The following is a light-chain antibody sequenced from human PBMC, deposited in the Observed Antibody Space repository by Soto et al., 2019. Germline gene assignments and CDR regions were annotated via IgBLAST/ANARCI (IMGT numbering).Light chain of an antibody. CDR1: QSVSSTY. CDR3: QQYVRSPWT. Sequence: EIVLTQSPGTLSLTPGERATLSCRASQSVSSTYLAWYQQKPGQAPRLPIDGASSRATGIPDRFSGSGSGTDFTLTISRLEPEDFAVYYCQQYVRSPWTFGQGTKVEIK. V-gene: IGKV3-20*01. CDR2: GAS. J-gene: IGKJ1*01.